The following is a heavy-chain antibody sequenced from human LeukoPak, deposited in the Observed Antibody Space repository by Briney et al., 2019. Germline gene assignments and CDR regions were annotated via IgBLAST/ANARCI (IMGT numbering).Heavy chain of an antibody. CDR1: GGSISSSTYH. V-gene: IGHV4-39*02. J-gene: IGHJ4*02. CDR2: IYYRGST. Sequence: TSETLSLTCTVSGGSISSSTYHWGWIRQPPGKGLEWVGSIYYRGSTFYNPSLKSRVTLSVDTSKNQFSLKLTSMTAADTAVYYCARDSSGDYVFTYWGQGTLVTVSS. D-gene: IGHD4-17*01. CDR3: ARDSSGDYVFTY.